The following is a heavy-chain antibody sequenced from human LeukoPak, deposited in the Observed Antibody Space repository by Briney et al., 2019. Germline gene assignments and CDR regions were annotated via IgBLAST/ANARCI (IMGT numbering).Heavy chain of an antibody. J-gene: IGHJ4*02. CDR3: AREVPYDTSRYYQPFDY. CDR1: GYTFTGYY. V-gene: IGHV1-2*02. CDR2: INPNSGGT. Sequence: ASVKVSCKASGYTFTGYYMHWMRQAPGQGLEWMGWINPNSGGTKYAQKFQGRVTMTRDTSISTAYMELSRVRSDDTAVYYCAREVPYDTSRYYQPFDYWGQGTLVTVSS. D-gene: IGHD3-22*01.